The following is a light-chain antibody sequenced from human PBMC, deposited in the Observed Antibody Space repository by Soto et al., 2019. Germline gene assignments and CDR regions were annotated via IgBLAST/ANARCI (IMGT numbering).Light chain of an antibody. CDR3: LQYDKWPPWT. CDR2: GAS. J-gene: IGKJ1*01. Sequence: ESVLTQSPGTLSLSPGERATLSCRASQSIGNNLAWYLQRPGQAPRLLMYGASTRATDVPARFTGSGSGTEFTLPISSLQSEDFAVYYCLQYDKWPPWTFGQGTKV. V-gene: IGKV3-15*01. CDR1: QSIGNN.